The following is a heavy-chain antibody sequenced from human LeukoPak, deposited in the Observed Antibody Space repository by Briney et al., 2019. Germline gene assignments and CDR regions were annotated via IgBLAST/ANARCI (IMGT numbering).Heavy chain of an antibody. V-gene: IGHV3-48*01. Sequence: GGTLRLSCAASGFTFSSYSMNWVRQAPGKGLEWVSYISSSSSTIYYADSVKGRFTISRDNAKNSLYLQMNSLRAEDTAVYYCARGSWCRVDYWGQGTLVTVSS. CDR3: ARGSWCRVDY. D-gene: IGHD2-8*01. J-gene: IGHJ4*02. CDR2: ISSSSSTI. CDR1: GFTFSSYS.